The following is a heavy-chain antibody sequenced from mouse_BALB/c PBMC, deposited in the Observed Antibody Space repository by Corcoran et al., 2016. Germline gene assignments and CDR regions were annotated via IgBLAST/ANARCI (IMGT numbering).Heavy chain of an antibody. CDR3: ASWDWYYDV. CDR2: IDPANGNT. D-gene: IGHD4-1*01. Sequence: EVQLQQSGAELVKPGASVKLSCTASGFNIKDTYMHWVKQRPEQGLEWIGRIDPANGNTKYDPKFQGKATITADTSSNTAYLQLSSLASEDTSVYYCASWDWYYDVGGAGTTITVSA. J-gene: IGHJ1*01. V-gene: IGHV14-3*02. CDR1: GFNIKDTY.